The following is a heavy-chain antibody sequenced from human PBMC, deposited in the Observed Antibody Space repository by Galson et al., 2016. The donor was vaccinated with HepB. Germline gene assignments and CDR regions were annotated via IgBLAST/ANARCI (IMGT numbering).Heavy chain of an antibody. CDR2: IYFRGSS. V-gene: IGHV4-30-4*01. D-gene: IGHD2-15*01. CDR3: AREVVERLNWFDS. J-gene: IGHJ5*01. CDR1: GGSITSGDYY. Sequence: TLSLTCTVSGGSITSGDYYWSWIRQSPGKGLEWIGYIYFRGSSIYNPSLKSRVAISIDTSKNQFSLKLSSVTAADTAVYFCAREVVERLNWFDSWGQGTLVTVSS.